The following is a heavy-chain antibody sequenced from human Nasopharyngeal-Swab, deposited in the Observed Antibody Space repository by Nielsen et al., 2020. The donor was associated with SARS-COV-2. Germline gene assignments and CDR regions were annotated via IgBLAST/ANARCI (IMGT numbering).Heavy chain of an antibody. Sequence: GESLKISCAASGFTFSSYGMHWVRQAPGKGLEWVAVISYDGSNKYYADSVKGRFTISRDNSKNTLYLQMNSLRAEDTAVYYCAKGGWCYDSSGNFFDYWGQGTLVTVSS. D-gene: IGHD3-22*01. CDR3: AKGGWCYDSSGNFFDY. CDR2: ISYDGSNK. J-gene: IGHJ4*02. CDR1: GFTFSSYG. V-gene: IGHV3-30*18.